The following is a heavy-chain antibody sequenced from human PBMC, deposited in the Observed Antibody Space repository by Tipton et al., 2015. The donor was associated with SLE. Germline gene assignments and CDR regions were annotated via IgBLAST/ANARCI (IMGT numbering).Heavy chain of an antibody. V-gene: IGHV4-59*04. D-gene: IGHD4-11*01. CDR1: GGSISNYY. Sequence: TLSLTCIVSGGSISNYYWSWIRQPPGKGLEWIGNIYYSGSPYYNPSLQSRLTMSVDTSTNQFSLKLTSVTAADTAVYFCARFDYSNWDDYWGQGTLVTVSS. CDR3: ARFDYSNWDDY. CDR2: IYYSGSP. J-gene: IGHJ4*02.